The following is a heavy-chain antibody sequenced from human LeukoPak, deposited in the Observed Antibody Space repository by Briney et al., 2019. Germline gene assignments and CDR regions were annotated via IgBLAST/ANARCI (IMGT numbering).Heavy chain of an antibody. J-gene: IGHJ4*02. V-gene: IGHV3-23*01. D-gene: IGHD2-2*01. CDR3: AKLSSTSCYVDY. CDR1: GFTFSSYA. CDR2: ISGSGGST. Sequence: GSLRLSCAASGFTFSSYAMSWVRQAPGKGLEWVSAISGSGGSTYYADSVKGWFTISRDNSKNTLYLQMNSLRAEDAAVYYRAKLSSTSCYVDYWGQGTLVTVSS.